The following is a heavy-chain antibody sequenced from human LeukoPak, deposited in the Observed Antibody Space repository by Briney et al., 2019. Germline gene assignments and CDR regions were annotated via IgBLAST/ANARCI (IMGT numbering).Heavy chain of an antibody. CDR2: IYSGGST. CDR1: GFTVSSNY. V-gene: IGHV3-53*01. CDR3: AIRSYYYGLEP. Sequence: GGSLRLSCAASGFTVSSNYMSWVRQAPGKGLEWVSVIYSGGSTYYADSVKGRFTISRDNSKNTLYLQMNSLRAEDTAVYYCAIRSYYYGLEPWGQGTLVTVSS. D-gene: IGHD3-10*01. J-gene: IGHJ5*02.